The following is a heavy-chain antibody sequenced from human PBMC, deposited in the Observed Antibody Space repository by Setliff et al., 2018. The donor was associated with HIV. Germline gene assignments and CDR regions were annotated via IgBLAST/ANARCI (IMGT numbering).Heavy chain of an antibody. CDR3: VTTDYSGYDSVWFDP. V-gene: IGHV4-38-2*02. J-gene: IGHJ5*02. CDR1: GFSISSGYY. CDR2: TSHSGST. Sequence: SETLSLTCTVSGFSISSGYYWGWIRQPPGKGLEWIASTSHSGSTGYTPSLRSRVTISLDTSKNQVSLNMRSVTATDTGVYYCVTTDYSGYDSVWFDPWGQGTLVTVSS. D-gene: IGHD5-12*01.